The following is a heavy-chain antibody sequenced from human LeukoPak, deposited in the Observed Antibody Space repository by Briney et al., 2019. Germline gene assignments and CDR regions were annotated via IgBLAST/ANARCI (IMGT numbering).Heavy chain of an antibody. CDR2: IKQDGSEK. J-gene: IGHJ4*02. V-gene: IGHV3-7*01. CDR1: GFTFSSYW. CDR3: ARASKIQGAAGSGLGYYFDY. D-gene: IGHD6-13*01. Sequence: GGSLRLSCAASGFTFSSYWMSWVRQAPGKGLEWVANIKQDGSEKYYVDSVKGRFTISRDNAKNSLYLQMNSLRAEDTAVYYCARASKIQGAAGSGLGYYFDYWGKGTLVTVSS.